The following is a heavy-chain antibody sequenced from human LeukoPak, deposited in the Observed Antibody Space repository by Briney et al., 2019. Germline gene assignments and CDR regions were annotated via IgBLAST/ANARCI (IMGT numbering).Heavy chain of an antibody. V-gene: IGHV4-4*07. CDR1: GGSISSYY. Sequence: SETLSLTCTVSGGSISSYYWSWIRQPAGKGLEWIGRIYTSGSTNHNPSLKSRVTISVATSKNQFSLQLSSVTAADTAVYFCARSLFSYYYDSSAYFPFDYWGQGSLVTVSS. CDR2: IYTSGST. CDR3: ARSLFSYYYDSSAYFPFDY. D-gene: IGHD3-22*01. J-gene: IGHJ4*02.